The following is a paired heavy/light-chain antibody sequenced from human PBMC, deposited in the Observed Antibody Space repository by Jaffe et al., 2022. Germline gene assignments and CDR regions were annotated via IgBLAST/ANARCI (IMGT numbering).Light chain of an antibody. CDR1: QSVSSY. CDR3: QQRSNWPRGYT. J-gene: IGKJ2*01. Sequence: EIVLTQSPATLSLSPGERATLSCRASQSVSSYLAWYQQKPGQAPRLLIYDASNRATGIPARFSGSGSGTDFTLTISSLEPEDFAVYYCQQRSNWPRGYTFGQGTKLEIK. V-gene: IGKV3-11*01. CDR2: DAS.
Heavy chain of an antibody. Sequence: QVQLVESGGGVVQPGGSLRLSCAASGFTFSSYGMHWVRQAPGKGLEWVAFIRYDGSNKYYADSVKGRFTISRDNSKNTLYLQMNSLRAEDTAVYYCAKDFSAMVRGVIIRGYFDYWGQGTLVTVSS. CDR3: AKDFSAMVRGVIIRGYFDY. J-gene: IGHJ4*02. CDR1: GFTFSSYG. CDR2: IRYDGSNK. D-gene: IGHD3-10*01. V-gene: IGHV3-30*02.